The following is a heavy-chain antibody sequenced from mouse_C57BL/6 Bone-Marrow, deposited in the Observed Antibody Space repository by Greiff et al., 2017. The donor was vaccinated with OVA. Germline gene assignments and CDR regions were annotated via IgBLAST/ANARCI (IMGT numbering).Heavy chain of an antibody. CDR2: ISSGSSTI. D-gene: IGHD1-1*01. CDR1: GFTFSDYG. V-gene: IGHV5-17*01. CDR3: ARDYGSLLDY. Sequence: VQLKESGGGLVKPGGSLKLSCAASGFTFSDYGMHWVRQAPEKGLEWVAYISSGSSTIYYADTVKGRFTISRDNAKNTLFLQMTSLRSEDTAMYYCARDYGSLLDYWGQGTTLTVSS. J-gene: IGHJ2*01.